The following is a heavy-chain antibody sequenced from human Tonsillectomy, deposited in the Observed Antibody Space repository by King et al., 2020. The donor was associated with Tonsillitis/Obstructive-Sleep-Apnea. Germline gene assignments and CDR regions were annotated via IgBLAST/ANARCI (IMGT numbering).Heavy chain of an antibody. J-gene: IGHJ6*03. CDR2: INHSGST. CDR1: GGSFSGYY. CDR3: ASIYPKLHYYMDV. V-gene: IGHV4-34*01. Sequence: VQLQQWGAGLLKPSETLSLTCAVYGGSFSGYYWSWIRQPPGKGLEWIGEINHSGSTNYNPSLKSRVTITVDTSKNQFSLKLSSVTAADTAVYYCASIYPKLHYYMDVWGKGTTVTVSS. D-gene: IGHD5-12*01.